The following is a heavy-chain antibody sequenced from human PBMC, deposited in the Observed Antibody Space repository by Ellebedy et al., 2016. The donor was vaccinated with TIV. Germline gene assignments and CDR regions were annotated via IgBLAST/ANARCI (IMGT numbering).Heavy chain of an antibody. CDR1: GFTFSSYW. D-gene: IGHD3-10*01. Sequence: GESLKISCAASGFTFSSYWMHWVRQAPGKGLVWVSRINSDGSSTSYADSVKGRFTISRDNAKNTLYLQMNSLRAEDTAVYYCARGPRFGESSFDYWGQGTLVTVSS. V-gene: IGHV3-74*01. CDR2: INSDGSST. CDR3: ARGPRFGESSFDY. J-gene: IGHJ4*02.